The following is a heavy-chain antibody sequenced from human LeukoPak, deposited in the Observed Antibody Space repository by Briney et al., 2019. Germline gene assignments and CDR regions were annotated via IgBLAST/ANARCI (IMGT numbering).Heavy chain of an antibody. CDR3: ASTVDIVATVDY. CDR2: INHSGST. CDR1: GGSISSYY. D-gene: IGHD5-12*01. V-gene: IGHV4-34*01. J-gene: IGHJ4*02. Sequence: SETLSLTCTVSGGSISSYYWSWIRQPPGKGLEWIGEINHSGSTNYNPSLKSRVTISVDTSKNQFSLKLSSVTAADTAVYYCASTVDIVATVDYWGQGTLVTVSS.